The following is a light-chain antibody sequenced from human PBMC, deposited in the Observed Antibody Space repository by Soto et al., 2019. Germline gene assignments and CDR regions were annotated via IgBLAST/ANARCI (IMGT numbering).Light chain of an antibody. J-gene: IGKJ5*01. V-gene: IGKV1-39*01. Sequence: DIQMTQSPSSLSASVVDSLTITCRASQYISTYLNWYQQKPGKAPKLLIYAASSLQSGVPSRFSGSGSVTDFTLTISSLQPEDFATYYCQQSYSTPITFGQGTRLEIK. CDR2: AAS. CDR1: QYISTY. CDR3: QQSYSTPIT.